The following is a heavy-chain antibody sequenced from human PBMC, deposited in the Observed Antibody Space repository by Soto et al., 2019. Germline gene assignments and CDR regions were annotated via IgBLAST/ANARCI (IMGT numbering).Heavy chain of an antibody. Sequence: PSETLSLTCTVSGGSISRGDYYWSWIRQPPGKGLEWIGYIYYSGSTYYNPSLKSRVTISVDTSKNQFSLKLSSVTAADTAVYYCAREMYYYDSSGYWRFDYWRQGTLVTVS. CDR3: AREMYYYDSSGYWRFDY. CDR1: GGSISRGDYY. D-gene: IGHD3-22*01. V-gene: IGHV4-30-4*01. CDR2: IYYSGST. J-gene: IGHJ4*02.